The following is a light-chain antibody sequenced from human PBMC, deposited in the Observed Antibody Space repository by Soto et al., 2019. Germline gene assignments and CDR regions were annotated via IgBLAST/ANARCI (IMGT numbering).Light chain of an antibody. CDR3: QQLNSYLLT. J-gene: IGKJ4*01. V-gene: IGKV1-9*01. CDR1: QGISSY. CDR2: AAS. Sequence: DIQLTQSPSFLSASVGDRVTITCRASQGISSYLAWYQQKPGKAPKLLIYAASTLQSGVPSRFSGSGSGTEFTLTFSSLQPEDFATYYCQQLNSYLLTFGGGTKGEIK.